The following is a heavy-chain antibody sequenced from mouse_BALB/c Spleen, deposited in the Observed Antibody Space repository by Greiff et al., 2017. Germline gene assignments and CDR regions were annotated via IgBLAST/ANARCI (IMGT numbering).Heavy chain of an antibody. J-gene: IGHJ1*01. CDR2: SRNKANDYTT. V-gene: IGHV7-1*02. D-gene: IGHD2-3*01. CDR1: GFTFSDFY. CDR3: ARDAGGDGYSYWYFDV. Sequence: EVKLMESGGGLVQPGGSLRLSCATSGFTFSDFYMEWVRQPPGKRLEWIAASRNKANDYTTEYSASVKGRFIVSRDTSQSILYLQMNALRAEDTAIYYCARDAGGDGYSYWYFDVWGAGTTVTVSS.